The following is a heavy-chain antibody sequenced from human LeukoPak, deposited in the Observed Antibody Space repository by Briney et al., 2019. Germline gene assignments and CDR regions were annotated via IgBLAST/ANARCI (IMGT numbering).Heavy chain of an antibody. CDR1: GYTFTGYY. V-gene: IGHV1-18*04. Sequence: ASVKVSCKASGYTFTGYYMHWVRQAPGQGLEWMGWISAYNGNTNYAQKLQGRVTMTTDTSTSTAYMELRSLRSDDTAVYYCARDGAAAGEYFDYWGQGTLVTVSS. CDR2: ISAYNGNT. J-gene: IGHJ4*02. CDR3: ARDGAAAGEYFDY. D-gene: IGHD6-13*01.